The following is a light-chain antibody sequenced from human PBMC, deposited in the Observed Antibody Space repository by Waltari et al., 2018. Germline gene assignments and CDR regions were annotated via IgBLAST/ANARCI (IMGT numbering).Light chain of an antibody. V-gene: IGLV2-11*01. CDR2: DVN. CDR3: SSYAGSKTYI. Sequence: QAALTQPPSVSGSPGQSVTISCTGTSSDIGTYNYVSWYQQHPGKAPKLMIYDVNKRPSGVSDRFSGSKSGNSASLTISGLQAEDEADYYCSSYAGSKTYIVGTGTRLTVL. CDR1: SSDIGTYNY. J-gene: IGLJ1*01.